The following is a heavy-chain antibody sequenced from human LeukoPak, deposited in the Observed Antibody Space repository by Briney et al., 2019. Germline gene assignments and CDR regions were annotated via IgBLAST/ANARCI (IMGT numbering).Heavy chain of an antibody. CDR3: AELGITMIGGV. J-gene: IGHJ6*04. CDR1: GFTFSNYE. Sequence: GGSLRLSCAASGFTFSNYEMNWVRQAPGKGLEWVSYISSSGSTIYYADSVKGRFTISRDNAKNSLYLQMNSLRADDTAVYYCAELGITMIGGVWGKGTTVTIPS. D-gene: IGHD3-10*02. V-gene: IGHV3-48*03. CDR2: ISSSGSTI.